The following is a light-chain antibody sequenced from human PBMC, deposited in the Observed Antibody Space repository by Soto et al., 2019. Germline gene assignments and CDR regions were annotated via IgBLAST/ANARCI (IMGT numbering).Light chain of an antibody. Sequence: DIQMTQSPSSLSASVGDRVTMTCRASQDIRNYVAWYQQKPGEVPKLLIYAASTLQSGVPARFSGGGFGTDFTLTISSLRPEDVAPYYCQRYHSALLTFGPGTKVDL. V-gene: IGKV1-27*01. CDR3: QRYHSALLT. CDR2: AAS. J-gene: IGKJ3*01. CDR1: QDIRNY.